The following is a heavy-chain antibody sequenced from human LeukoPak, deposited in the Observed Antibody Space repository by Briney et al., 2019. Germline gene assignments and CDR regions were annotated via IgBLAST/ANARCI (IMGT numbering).Heavy chain of an antibody. CDR1: GFTFSSCA. Sequence: HAGVCLRLSCAASGFTFSSCAMSWVRQAPGKGLEWVAAISGRGGSTYYADSVKGRFTISRDNSKNTLYLQMNSLRAEDTAVYYCARGATFGGTQGAYYYYGMDVWGQGTTVTVSS. J-gene: IGHJ6*02. V-gene: IGHV3-23*01. D-gene: IGHD3-16*01. CDR2: ISGRGGST. CDR3: ARGATFGGTQGAYYYYGMDV.